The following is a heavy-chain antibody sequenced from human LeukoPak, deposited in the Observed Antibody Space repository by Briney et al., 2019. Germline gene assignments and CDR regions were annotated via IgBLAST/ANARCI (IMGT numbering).Heavy chain of an antibody. D-gene: IGHD5-12*01. V-gene: IGHV1-18*04. Sequence: LRASVKVSCKASGYTFSNYGMSWVRQAPGHGLEWMGWISGFNGHTKYSQKSQGRVTMTTDTSTSTAYMEVRSLRSDDTVVYYCARAWLRRKYYYYMDVWGKGTTVTVSS. CDR3: ARAWLRRKYYYYMDV. CDR1: GYTFSNYG. CDR2: ISGFNGHT. J-gene: IGHJ6*03.